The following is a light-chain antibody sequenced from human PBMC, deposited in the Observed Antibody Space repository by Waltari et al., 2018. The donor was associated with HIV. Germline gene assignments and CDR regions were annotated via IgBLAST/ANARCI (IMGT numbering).Light chain of an antibody. Sequence: DIHMSQSPSTLSASVGDRVTITCRASQDIDTWLAWYQQKPGTAPKLLSYKASSLESGVPSRCSGGGSGTEFTLTISSLQADDFGTYYCQQYNTYWTFGQGTRVEIK. J-gene: IGKJ1*01. CDR2: KAS. CDR1: QDIDTW. V-gene: IGKV1-5*03. CDR3: QQYNTYWT.